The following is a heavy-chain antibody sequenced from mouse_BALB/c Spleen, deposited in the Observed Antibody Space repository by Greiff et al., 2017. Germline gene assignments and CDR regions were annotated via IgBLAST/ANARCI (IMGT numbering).Heavy chain of an antibody. Sequence: EVQVVESGGGLVQPGGSRKLSCAASGFTFSSFGKHWVRQAPEKGLEWVAYISSGSSTIYYADTVKGRFTISRDNPKNTLFLQMTSLRSEDTAMYYCARNDYFDYWGQGTTLTVSS. V-gene: IGHV5-17*02. J-gene: IGHJ2*01. CDR1: GFTFSSFG. CDR3: ARNDYFDY. CDR2: ISSGSSTI.